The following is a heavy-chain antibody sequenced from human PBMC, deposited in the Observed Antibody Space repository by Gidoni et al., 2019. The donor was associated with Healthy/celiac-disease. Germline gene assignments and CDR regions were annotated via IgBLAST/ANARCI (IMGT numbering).Heavy chain of an antibody. Sequence: QVQLVESGGGVVQPGRSLRLSCAASGFTFSSYAMHWVRQAPGKGLEWVAVISYDGSNKYYADSVKGRFTISRDNSKNTLYLQMNSLRAEDTAVYYCARQRTAAIDAFDIWGQGTMVTVSS. CDR2: ISYDGSNK. CDR3: ARQRTAAIDAFDI. CDR1: GFTFSSYA. J-gene: IGHJ3*02. D-gene: IGHD2-2*01. V-gene: IGHV3-30-3*01.